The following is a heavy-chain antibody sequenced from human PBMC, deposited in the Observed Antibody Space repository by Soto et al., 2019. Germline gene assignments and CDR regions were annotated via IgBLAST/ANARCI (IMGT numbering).Heavy chain of an antibody. Sequence: EVQLVESGGGLVQPGGYLRLSCAASGFTFSSYAMHWVRQAPGKGLEYVSAISSNGGSTYDANSVKGRFTISRDNSKNALYIQMGSLRAEDMAVYYCARQWLDSYYFDYWGQGTLVTVSS. CDR1: GFTFSSYA. CDR2: ISSNGGST. D-gene: IGHD6-19*01. CDR3: ARQWLDSYYFDY. V-gene: IGHV3-64*01. J-gene: IGHJ4*02.